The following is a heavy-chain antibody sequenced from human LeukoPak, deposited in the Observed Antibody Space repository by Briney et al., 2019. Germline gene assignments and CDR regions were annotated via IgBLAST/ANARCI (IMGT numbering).Heavy chain of an antibody. J-gene: IGHJ4*02. CDR2: IYYSGST. CDR3: ARIFGGDC. D-gene: IGHD2-21*01. V-gene: IGHV4-39*01. Sequence: PSETLSLTCTVSGGSISSSSYYWGWIRQPPGKGLEWIGSIYYSGSTYYNPSLKSRVTISVDTSKNQFSLKLSSVTAADTAVYYCARIFGGDCWGQGTLVAVSS. CDR1: GGSISSSSYY.